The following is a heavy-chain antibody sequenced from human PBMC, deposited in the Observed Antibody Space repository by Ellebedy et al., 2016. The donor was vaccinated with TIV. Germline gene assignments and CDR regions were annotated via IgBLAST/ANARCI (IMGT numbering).Heavy chain of an antibody. J-gene: IGHJ6*03. D-gene: IGHD3-3*01. Sequence: GESLKISCAASTFTFSTYDMHWVRQAKGRGLEWVSGIGIGGDTYYAGSVKGRFTISRENAKNTLYLQMSSLRAGDTAVYYCARGPYYDFLNAHKGAHYYYYMDAWGKGTTVTVSS. V-gene: IGHV3-13*01. CDR1: TFTFSTYD. CDR2: IGIGGDT. CDR3: ARGPYYDFLNAHKGAHYYYYMDA.